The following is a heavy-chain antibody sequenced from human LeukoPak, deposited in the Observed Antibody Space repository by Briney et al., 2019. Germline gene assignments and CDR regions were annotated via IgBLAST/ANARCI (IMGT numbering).Heavy chain of an antibody. CDR1: GGTFSSYA. CDR2: VIPIFGTA. V-gene: IGHV1-69*05. J-gene: IGHJ6*03. D-gene: IGHD2-2*01. CDR3: ARSEEVPAVGQDYYYYMDV. Sequence: ASVKVSCKASGGTFSSYAISWVRQAPGQGLEWMGGVIPIFGTANYAQKFQGRVTITTDESTSTAYMELSSLRSEDTAVYYCARSEEVPAVGQDYYYYMDVWGKGTTVTVSS.